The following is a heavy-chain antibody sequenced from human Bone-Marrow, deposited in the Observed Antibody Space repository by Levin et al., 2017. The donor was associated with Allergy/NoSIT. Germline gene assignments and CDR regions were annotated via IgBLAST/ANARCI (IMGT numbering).Heavy chain of an antibody. CDR3: ARTLGYCSGDSCYFYFDY. Sequence: ASETLSLTCAVSGGSITSNNWWSWVRQPPGKELEWIGEVSHSGSTNYNPSLKSRVTISVDTSKNQFSLKVTSVTAADTAVYYCARTLGYCSGDSCYFYFDYWGRGTLVTVSS. J-gene: IGHJ4*02. CDR2: VSHSGST. V-gene: IGHV4-4*02. D-gene: IGHD2-15*01. CDR1: GGSITSNNW.